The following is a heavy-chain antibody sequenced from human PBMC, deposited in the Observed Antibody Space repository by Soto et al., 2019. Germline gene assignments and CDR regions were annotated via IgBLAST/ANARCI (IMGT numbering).Heavy chain of an antibody. V-gene: IGHV3-30*18. J-gene: IGHJ4*02. CDR2: ISYDGSNK. D-gene: IGHD6-13*01. CDR1: GFTFSSYG. Sequence: QVQLVESGGGVVQPGRSLRLSCAASGFTFSSYGMHWVRQAPGKGLEWVAVISYDGSNKYYADSVKGRFTISRDNSKNTLYLQMNSLRAEDTAVYYCAKEADRIAAAGTLGYWGQGTLVTVSS. CDR3: AKEADRIAAAGTLGY.